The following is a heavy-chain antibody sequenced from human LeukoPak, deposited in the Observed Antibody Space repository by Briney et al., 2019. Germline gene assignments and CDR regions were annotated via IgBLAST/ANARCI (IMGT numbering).Heavy chain of an antibody. J-gene: IGHJ3*02. CDR1: GGSISSSNW. V-gene: IGHV4-4*02. D-gene: IGHD4-17*01. CDR3: ASRAPGGEDAFDI. CDR2: IYHSGST. Sequence: PSGTLSLTCAVSGGSISSSNWWSWVRQPPGKGLEWIGEIYHSGSTYYNPSLKSRVTISVDKSKNQFSLKLSSVTAADTAVYYCASRAPGGEDAFDIWGQGTMVTVSS.